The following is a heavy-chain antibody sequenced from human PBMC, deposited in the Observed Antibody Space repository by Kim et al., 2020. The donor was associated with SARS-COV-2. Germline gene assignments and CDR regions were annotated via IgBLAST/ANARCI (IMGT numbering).Heavy chain of an antibody. D-gene: IGHD4-17*01. CDR2: IIPIFGTA. Sequence: SVKVSCKASGGTFSSYAISWVRQAPGQGLEWMGGIIPIFGTANYAQKFQVRVTITADESTSTAYMELSSLRSEDTAVYYCARDLTRYGDSDPNWFDPWGQGTLVTVSS. V-gene: IGHV1-69*13. CDR1: GGTFSSYA. J-gene: IGHJ5*02. CDR3: ARDLTRYGDSDPNWFDP.